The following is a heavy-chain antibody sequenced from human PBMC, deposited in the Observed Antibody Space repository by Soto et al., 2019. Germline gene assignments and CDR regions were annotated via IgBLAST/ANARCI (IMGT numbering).Heavy chain of an antibody. Sequence: QVQLQESGPGLVKPSETMSLSCTVSGGSISSYYWSWFRQSPGKRMEWIGYVHHSWGSSYNPSLPXXVXLSLATSKSQFSLKVTSVTATDTAVYYCARQGFGPLHGLVDVWGQGTTVTVSS. D-gene: IGHD3-10*01. CDR3: ARQGFGPLHGLVDV. CDR2: VHHSWGS. J-gene: IGHJ6*02. CDR1: GGSISSYY. V-gene: IGHV4-59*08.